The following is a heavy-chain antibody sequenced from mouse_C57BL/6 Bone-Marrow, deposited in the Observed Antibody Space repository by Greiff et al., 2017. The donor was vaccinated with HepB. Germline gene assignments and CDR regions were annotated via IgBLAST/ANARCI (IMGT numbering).Heavy chain of an antibody. V-gene: IGHV1-82*01. Sequence: VQLQQSGPELVKPGASVKISCKASGYAFSSSWMNWVKQRPGKGLEWIGRIYPGDGDTNYNGKFKGKATLTADKSSSTAYMQLSSLTSEDSAVYFCARAGLPGYFDVWGTGTTVTVSS. CDR1: GYAFSSSW. CDR3: ARAGLPGYFDV. CDR2: IYPGDGDT. D-gene: IGHD3-1*01. J-gene: IGHJ1*03.